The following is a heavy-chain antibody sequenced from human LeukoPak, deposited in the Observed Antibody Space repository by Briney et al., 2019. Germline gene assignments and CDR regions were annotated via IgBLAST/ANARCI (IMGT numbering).Heavy chain of an antibody. D-gene: IGHD6-13*01. J-gene: IGHJ4*02. Sequence: GGSLRLSCAASGFTFSSYAMHWVRQAPGKGLEWVAVISYDGSNKYYADSVKGRFTISRDNSKNTLYLQMNSLRAEDTAVYYCQSGFSGSRWQTKSYYFDYWGQGTLVTVSS. CDR2: ISYDGSNK. CDR1: GFTFSSYA. CDR3: QSGFSGSRWQTKSYYFDY. V-gene: IGHV3-30-3*01.